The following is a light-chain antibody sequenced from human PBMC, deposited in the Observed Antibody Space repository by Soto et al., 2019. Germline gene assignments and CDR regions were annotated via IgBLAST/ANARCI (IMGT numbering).Light chain of an antibody. CDR2: KAS. CDR3: QQYNSYPWT. J-gene: IGKJ1*01. V-gene: IGKV1-5*03. CDR1: QTISSW. Sequence: DIQMTQSPSTLSASVGDRVTITCRASQTISSWLAWYQQKPGKAPNLLIYKASTLDSGVPSRFSGIASGTEFTLTINSLQPDDFATYYCQQYNSYPWTFGQGTKVEIK.